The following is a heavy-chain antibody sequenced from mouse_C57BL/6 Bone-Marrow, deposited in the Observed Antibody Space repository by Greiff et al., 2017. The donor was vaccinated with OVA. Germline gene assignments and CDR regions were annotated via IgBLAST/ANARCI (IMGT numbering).Heavy chain of an antibody. V-gene: IGHV10-3*01. Sequence: EVKLMESGGGLVQPKGSLKLSCAASGFTFNTYAMHWVRQAPGKGLEWVARLRSKSSNYATYYADSVKDRFTISRDDSQSMLYLQMNNLKTEDTAMYYCVSDYFYAMDYWGQGTAVTVSS. CDR1: GFTFNTYA. J-gene: IGHJ4*01. CDR3: VSDYFYAMDY. D-gene: IGHD1-1*01. CDR2: LRSKSSNYAT.